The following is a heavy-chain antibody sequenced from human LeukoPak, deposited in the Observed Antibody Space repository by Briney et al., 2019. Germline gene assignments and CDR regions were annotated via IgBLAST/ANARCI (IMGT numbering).Heavy chain of an antibody. Sequence: ASVKVSCKASGYTFTIYAMHWVRQAPGQRLEWMGWINAGNGNTKYSQKFQGRVTITRDTSASTAYMELSSLRSEDTAVYYCARDPPTASRFDYWGQGTLVTVSS. CDR1: GYTFTIYA. CDR2: INAGNGNT. J-gene: IGHJ4*02. V-gene: IGHV1-3*01. CDR3: ARDPPTASRFDY. D-gene: IGHD4-17*01.